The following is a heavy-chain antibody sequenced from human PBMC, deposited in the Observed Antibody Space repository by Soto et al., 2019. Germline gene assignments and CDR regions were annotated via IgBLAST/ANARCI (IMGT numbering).Heavy chain of an antibody. V-gene: IGHV4-30-4*01. Sequence: KPSETLSLTCTVSGGSISSGDYYWSWIRQPPGKGLEWIGYIYYSGSTYYNPSLKSRVTISVDTSKNQSSLKLSSVTAADTAVYYCARVHYYYDSSGYQYYFDYWGQGTLVTVSS. D-gene: IGHD3-22*01. CDR3: ARVHYYYDSSGYQYYFDY. CDR1: GGSISSGDYY. CDR2: IYYSGST. J-gene: IGHJ4*02.